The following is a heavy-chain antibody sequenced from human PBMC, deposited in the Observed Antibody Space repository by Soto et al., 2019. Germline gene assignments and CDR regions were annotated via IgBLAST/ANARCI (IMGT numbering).Heavy chain of an antibody. V-gene: IGHV3-48*01. D-gene: IGHD2-2*02. CDR3: ARAHTELDY. J-gene: IGHJ4*02. Sequence: PGGSLRLSCAASGLTFSTYSMNWVRQAPGKGLEWVSYISSSSSTIYYADSVKGRFTISRDNAKNSLYLQMNSLRAEDTAVYYCARAHTELDYWGQGTLVTVSS. CDR2: ISSSSSTI. CDR1: GLTFSTYS.